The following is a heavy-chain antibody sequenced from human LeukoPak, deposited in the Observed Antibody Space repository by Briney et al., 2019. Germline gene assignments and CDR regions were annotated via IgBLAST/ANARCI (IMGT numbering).Heavy chain of an antibody. CDR3: AREDGSANYYKHDRFYYYGMDV. V-gene: IGHV1-69*04. Sequence: SVKVSCKASGGTFSHDAISWVRQAAGQGLEGMGRILPMSGIPNYAQKFKGRVTIAADKSTRTGYMGVSSLRFEDTAVYFCAREDGSANYYKHDRFYYYGMDVWGQGTTVTVSS. D-gene: IGHD3-10*01. J-gene: IGHJ6*02. CDR1: GGTFSHDA. CDR2: ILPMSGIP.